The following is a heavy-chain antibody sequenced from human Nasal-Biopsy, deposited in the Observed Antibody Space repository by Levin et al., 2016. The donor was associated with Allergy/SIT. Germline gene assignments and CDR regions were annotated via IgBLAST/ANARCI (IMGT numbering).Heavy chain of an antibody. D-gene: IGHD3-3*01. V-gene: IGHV3-7*03. CDR2: IKQDGSEK. J-gene: IGHJ5*02. CDR1: GFTFSSYW. Sequence: GGSLRLSCAASGFTFSSYWMNWVRQAPGKGLECVANIKQDGSEKYYVDSVKGRFTISRDNAKNSLFLQMNSLRVDDTAVYYCVRGTNFGARPDWFDTWGQGTLVTVSS. CDR3: VRGTNFGARPDWFDT.